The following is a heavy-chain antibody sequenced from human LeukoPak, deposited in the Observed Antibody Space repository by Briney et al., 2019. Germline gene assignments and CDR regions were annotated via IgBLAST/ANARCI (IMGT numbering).Heavy chain of an antibody. V-gene: IGHV3-23*01. CDR3: AKDRPLYSSSWYLFDY. Sequence: GGSLRLSCAASGFTFSSYAMSWVRQAPGKGPEWVSAISHSGGTTYYADSVKGRFTITRDNSKNTLYLQMNSLRAEDTAVYYCAKDRPLYSSSWYLFDYWGQGTLVTVSS. J-gene: IGHJ4*02. CDR1: GFTFSSYA. CDR2: ISHSGGTT. D-gene: IGHD6-13*01.